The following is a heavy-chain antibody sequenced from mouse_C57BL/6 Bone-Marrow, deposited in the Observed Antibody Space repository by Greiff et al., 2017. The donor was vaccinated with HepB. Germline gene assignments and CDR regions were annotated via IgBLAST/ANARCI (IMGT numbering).Heavy chain of an antibody. CDR1: GYTFTSYW. V-gene: IGHV1-55*01. J-gene: IGHJ2*01. Sequence: VKLQQPGAELVKPGASVKMSCKASGYTFTSYWITWVKQRPGQGLEWIGDIYPGSGSTNYNEKFKSKATLTVDTSSSTAYMQLSSLTSEDSAVYYCARPQNGYGKDYWGQGTTLTVSS. CDR3: ARPQNGYGKDY. CDR2: IYPGSGST. D-gene: IGHD2-2*01.